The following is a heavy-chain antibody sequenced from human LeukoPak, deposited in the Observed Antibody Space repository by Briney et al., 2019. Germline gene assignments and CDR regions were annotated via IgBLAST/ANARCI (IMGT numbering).Heavy chain of an antibody. CDR3: ARGPLAAAGDY. CDR1: GFTFSSYS. D-gene: IGHD6-13*01. CDR2: ISSSSSYI. Sequence: GGSLRLSCAASGFTFSSYSMNWVRQAPGKGLEWVSSISSSSSYIYYADSVKGRFTISRDNAKNSLYLQMNSLRAEDTAVYYCARGPLAAAGDYWGLGTLVTVTS. J-gene: IGHJ4*02. V-gene: IGHV3-21*01.